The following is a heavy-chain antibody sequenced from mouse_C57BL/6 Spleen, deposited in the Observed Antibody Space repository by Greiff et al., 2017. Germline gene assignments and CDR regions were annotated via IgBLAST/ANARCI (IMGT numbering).Heavy chain of an antibody. CDR1: GYAFSSSW. V-gene: IGHV1-82*01. D-gene: IGHD1-1*01. J-gene: IGHJ2*01. CDR3: ARDYGSRGDY. CDR2: IYPGDGDT. Sequence: VMLVESGPELVKPGASVKISCKASGYAFSSSWMNWVKQRPGKGLEWIGRIYPGDGDTNYNGKLKGKATLTADKSSSTAYMQLSSLTSEDSAVYFCARDYGSRGDYWGQGTTLTVSS.